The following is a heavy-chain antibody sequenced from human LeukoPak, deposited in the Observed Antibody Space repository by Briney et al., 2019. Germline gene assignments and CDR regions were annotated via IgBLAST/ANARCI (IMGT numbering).Heavy chain of an antibody. CDR1: GYTFNGYC. CDR2: ISAYNGNT. Sequence: ASVKVSCKASGYTFNGYCMHWVRQAPGQGREGMGWISAYNGNTNYAQKLQGRVTMTTDTSASTAYMELRSLRSDDTAVYYCARRVYSGSYGHWGQGTLVTVSS. CDR3: ARRVYSGSYGH. D-gene: IGHD1-26*01. V-gene: IGHV1-18*04. J-gene: IGHJ4*02.